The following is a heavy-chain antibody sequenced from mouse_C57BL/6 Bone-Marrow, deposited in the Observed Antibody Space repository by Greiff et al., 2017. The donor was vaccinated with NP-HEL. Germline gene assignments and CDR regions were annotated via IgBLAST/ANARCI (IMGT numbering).Heavy chain of an antibody. CDR2: IDPSDSYT. CDR3: AREDYYDYSRGFAY. D-gene: IGHD2-4*01. J-gene: IGHJ3*01. Sequence: QVQLQQPGAELVRPGTSVKLSCKASGYTFTSYWMTWVKQRPGQGLEWIGVIDPSDSYTNYNQKFKGKATLTVDTSSSTAYMQLSSLTSEDSAVYYCAREDYYDYSRGFAYWGQGTLVTVSA. V-gene: IGHV1-59*01. CDR1: GYTFTSYW.